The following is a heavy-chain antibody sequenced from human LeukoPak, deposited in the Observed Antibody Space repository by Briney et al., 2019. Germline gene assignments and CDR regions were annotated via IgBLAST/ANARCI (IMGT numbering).Heavy chain of an antibody. V-gene: IGHV4-4*07. CDR2: ISTSGRT. CDR1: GGSISSYY. D-gene: IGHD2-2*01. Sequence: SETLSLTCTVSGGSISSYYWTWIRQPAGKGLEWIGRISTSGRTNYDPSLKSRVTMSVDTSKNQFSLKLSSVTAADTAVYYCARDIVAVPAATDAFDIWGQGTMVTVSS. CDR3: ARDIVAVPAATDAFDI. J-gene: IGHJ3*02.